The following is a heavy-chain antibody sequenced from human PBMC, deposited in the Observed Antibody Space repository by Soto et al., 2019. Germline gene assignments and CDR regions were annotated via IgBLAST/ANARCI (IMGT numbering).Heavy chain of an antibody. CDR2: MNAYNGNT. CDR3: ARERWGIAAAGRLYYYGMDV. CDR1: GYTFTSYG. D-gene: IGHD6-13*01. V-gene: IGHV1-18*01. J-gene: IGHJ6*02. Sequence: GASVKVSCKASGYTFTSYGINWVRQATGQGLERMGWMNAYNGNTNYAQKLQGRVTMTTDTSTSKAYMELRSLRSDDTAVYYCARERWGIAAAGRLYYYGMDVWGQGTTVTVSS.